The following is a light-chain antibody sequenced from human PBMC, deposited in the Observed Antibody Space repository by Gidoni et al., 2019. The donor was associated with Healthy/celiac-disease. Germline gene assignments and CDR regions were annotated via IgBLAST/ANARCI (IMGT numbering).Light chain of an antibody. CDR3: QQANSCPIT. CDR2: AAS. J-gene: IGKJ5*01. Sequence: DLQMTPSPSSVSASVGDRVTITCRASQRISSWLAWYQQKPGKAPKLLIYAASSLQSGVPSRFSGSGSGTDFTLTISSLQPEDFATYYCQQANSCPITFGQGTRLEIK. V-gene: IGKV1-12*01. CDR1: QRISSW.